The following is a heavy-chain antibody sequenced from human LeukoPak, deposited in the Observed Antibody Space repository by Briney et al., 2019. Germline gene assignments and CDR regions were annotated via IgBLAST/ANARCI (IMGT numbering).Heavy chain of an antibody. V-gene: IGHV3-11*04. CDR1: GGSISSYY. CDR3: AREGTVGYYFDY. D-gene: IGHD1-1*01. CDR2: ISSSGRTI. J-gene: IGHJ4*02. Sequence: LSLTCTVSGGSISSYYWSWIRQPPGKGLEWISYISSSGRTIFYADSVKGRFTISRDNARNSLYLQMNSLRAEDTAVYYCAREGTVGYYFDYWGQGTLVTVSS.